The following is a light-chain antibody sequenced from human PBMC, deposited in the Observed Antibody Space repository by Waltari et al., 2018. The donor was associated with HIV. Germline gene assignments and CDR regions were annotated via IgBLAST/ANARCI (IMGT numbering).Light chain of an antibody. Sequence: SSELSQDPAVSVALGQTVRLTCQGDSLRSYYASWYQQKPGQAPVLVIYGKNNRPSGIPDRFSGSSSGNTASLTSTGAQAEDEADYYCNSRDSSGNHVVVGGGTKLTVL. J-gene: IGLJ2*01. CDR2: GKN. V-gene: IGLV3-19*01. CDR3: NSRDSSGNHVV. CDR1: SLRSYY.